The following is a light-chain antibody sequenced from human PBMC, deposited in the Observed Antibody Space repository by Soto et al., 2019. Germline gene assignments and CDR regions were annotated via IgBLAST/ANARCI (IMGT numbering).Light chain of an antibody. CDR1: QSLSRTS. V-gene: IGKV3-20*01. CDR2: GAS. J-gene: IGKJ1*01. Sequence: EIVLTQSPGTLSLSPGERAALSCRASQSLSRTSLAWYQQKPGHGPRLLIYGASRRATGIPDRFSASESGTDFTLTISSLEPEDFAVYFCQQYDSTPWTFGQGTRVESK. CDR3: QQYDSTPWT.